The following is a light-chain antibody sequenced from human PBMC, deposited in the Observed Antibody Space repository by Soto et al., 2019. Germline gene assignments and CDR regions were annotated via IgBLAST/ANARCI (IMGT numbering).Light chain of an antibody. CDR3: SSYTSSRPYVV. Sequence: QSALTQPASVSGSPGQSINISCTGTSSDVGNYNYVSWYQQHPGKAPKLMIYDVSNRPSGVSNRFSGSKSGNTASLTISGLQAEDEADYYCSSYTSSRPYVVFGGGTKLTVL. CDR2: DVS. V-gene: IGLV2-14*01. J-gene: IGLJ2*01. CDR1: SSDVGNYNY.